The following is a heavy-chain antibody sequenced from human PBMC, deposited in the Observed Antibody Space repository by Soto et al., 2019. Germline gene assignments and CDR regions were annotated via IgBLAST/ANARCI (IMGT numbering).Heavy chain of an antibody. CDR1: GGSISSYY. V-gene: IGHV4-4*07. CDR3: ARGRDYYDSSGWFYYYYGMDV. Sequence: QVQLQESGPGLVKPSETLSLTCTVSGGSISSYYWSWIRQPAVKGLEWIGRIYTSGSTNYNPSLKSRVNMSVDTSKNQFSLKLSSVTAADTAVYYCARGRDYYDSSGWFYYYYGMDVWGQGTTVTVSS. J-gene: IGHJ6*02. CDR2: IYTSGST. D-gene: IGHD3-22*01.